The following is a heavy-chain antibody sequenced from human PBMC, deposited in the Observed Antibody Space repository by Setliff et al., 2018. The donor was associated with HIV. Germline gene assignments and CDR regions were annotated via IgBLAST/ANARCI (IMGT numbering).Heavy chain of an antibody. J-gene: IGHJ4*02. V-gene: IGHV4-39*01. Sequence: SETLSLTCAVSGGSMSDVSSYWGWIRQAPGRGLEWIGSVYYRGGTFDSPSLKSRVTVSIDTSKSQFSLKLTSVTAADTAVYYCARPSFGIGGGANFDSWGRGTLVTVSS. CDR2: VYYRGGT. D-gene: IGHD3-3*01. CDR1: GGSMSDVSSY. CDR3: ARPSFGIGGGANFDS.